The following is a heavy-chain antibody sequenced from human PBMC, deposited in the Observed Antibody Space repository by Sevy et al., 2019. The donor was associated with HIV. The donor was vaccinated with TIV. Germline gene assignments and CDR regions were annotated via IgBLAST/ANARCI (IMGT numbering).Heavy chain of an antibody. D-gene: IGHD3-3*01. Sequence: GGSLRLSCAASGFTFSSYSMNWVRQAPGKGLEWVSSISSSSSYIYYADSVKGRFTISRDNAKNSLYLQMNSLRAEDTAVYYCAKDREDDFWNGYYNYYYYGMDVWGQRTTVTVSS. CDR3: AKDREDDFWNGYYNYYYYGMDV. V-gene: IGHV3-21*01. CDR2: ISSSSSYI. J-gene: IGHJ6*02. CDR1: GFTFSSYS.